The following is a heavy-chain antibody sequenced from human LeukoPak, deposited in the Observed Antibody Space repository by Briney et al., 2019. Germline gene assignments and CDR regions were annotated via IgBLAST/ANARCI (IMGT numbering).Heavy chain of an antibody. J-gene: IGHJ4*02. D-gene: IGHD6-19*01. Sequence: PSETLSLTCTVSRGSLRSSGHWWVWIRQPPGKGLEWIGSIHYSGKVYYNPSLKSRVTTSVDTSTDQFSLRLSSATAADTAIYYCARQSGDQSSAWYFDAWGQGTLVTVSS. CDR3: ARQSGDQSSAWYFDA. CDR2: IHYSGKV. V-gene: IGHV4-39*01. CDR1: RGSLRSSGHW.